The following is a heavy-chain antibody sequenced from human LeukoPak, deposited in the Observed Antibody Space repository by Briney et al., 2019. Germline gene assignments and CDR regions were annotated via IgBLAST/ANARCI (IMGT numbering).Heavy chain of an antibody. J-gene: IGHJ4*02. V-gene: IGHV3-30-3*01. Sequence: GGSLRLSCAASRFTFSSYAMHWVRQAPGKGLEWVAVISYDGSNKYYADSVKGRFTISRDNSKNTLYLQMNSLRAEDTAVYYCARDRCRGGSCYFDYWGQGTLVTVSS. CDR2: ISYDGSNK. CDR1: RFTFSSYA. D-gene: IGHD2-15*01. CDR3: ARDRCRGGSCYFDY.